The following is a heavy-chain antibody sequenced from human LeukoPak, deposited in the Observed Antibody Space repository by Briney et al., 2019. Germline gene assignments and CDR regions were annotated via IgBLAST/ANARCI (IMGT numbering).Heavy chain of an antibody. J-gene: IGHJ4*02. D-gene: IGHD2-15*01. CDR3: ARILLRFDY. V-gene: IGHV3-7*01. Sequence: GGSLRLSCAASGFTFSSYWMSWVRQAPGKGLEWVANIKQDGSEEYYVDSVKGRFTISRDDAKNSPYLQMNSLRAEDTAVYYCARILLRFDYWGQGTLVTVSS. CDR1: GFTFSSYW. CDR2: IKQDGSEE.